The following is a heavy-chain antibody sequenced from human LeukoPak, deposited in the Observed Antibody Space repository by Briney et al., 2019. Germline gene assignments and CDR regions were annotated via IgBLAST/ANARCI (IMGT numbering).Heavy chain of an antibody. Sequence: SSETLSLTCAVSGGSISSGGYSWSWIRQPPGKGLEWIGYIYHSGSTYYNPSLKSRVTISVDTSKNQFSLKLNSVTAADTAVYYCARLEAAEGGFDYWGQGTLVTVSS. CDR2: IYHSGST. D-gene: IGHD6-13*01. V-gene: IGHV4-30-2*01. CDR1: GGSISSGGYS. J-gene: IGHJ4*02. CDR3: ARLEAAEGGFDY.